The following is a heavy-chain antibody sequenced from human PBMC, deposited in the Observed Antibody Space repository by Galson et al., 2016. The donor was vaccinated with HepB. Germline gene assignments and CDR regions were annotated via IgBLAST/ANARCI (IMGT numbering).Heavy chain of an antibody. J-gene: IGHJ5*02. D-gene: IGHD4-23*01. CDR3: ARAVGGNFRMDP. CDR2: INPRGGST. Sequence: SVKVSCKASGYTFTSHYIHWVRQAPGQGLEWMGMINPRGGSTTYAEKFEGSVTLTRDTSTSTVHLELSSLRADDTAEYYCARAVGGNFRMDPWGHVTLVTVSS. V-gene: IGHV1-46*01. CDR1: GYTFTSHY.